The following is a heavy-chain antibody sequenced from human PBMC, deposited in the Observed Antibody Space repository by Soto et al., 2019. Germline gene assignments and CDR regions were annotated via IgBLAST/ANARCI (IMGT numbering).Heavy chain of an antibody. CDR3: AREDGRRGRYVAFDI. CDR2: IVPILGIA. D-gene: IGHD3-16*01. CDR1: GGTFSSYT. Sequence: QVQLVQSGAEVKKPGSSVKVSCKASGGTFSSYTISWVRQAPGQGLEWMGWIVPILGIANYAQKFQGRVTITADKSTSTAYMELSSLRSEDTAVYYCAREDGRRGRYVAFDIWGQGTMVTVSS. V-gene: IGHV1-69*08. J-gene: IGHJ3*02.